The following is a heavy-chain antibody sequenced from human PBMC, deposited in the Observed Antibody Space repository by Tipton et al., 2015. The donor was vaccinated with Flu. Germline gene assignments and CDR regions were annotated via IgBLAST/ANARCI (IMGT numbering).Heavy chain of an antibody. J-gene: IGHJ5*02. CDR1: SFTFSDNW. CDR2: INQGGSQR. Sequence: SLRFSCTVSSFTFSDNWMDWVRQAPGKGLEWVANINQGGSQRYYVDSVKGRFTISRDNAKRSLYLQLDSLRAEDTGVYYCSISLNSWGQGTLVTVSS. V-gene: IGHV3-7*01. CDR3: SISLNS.